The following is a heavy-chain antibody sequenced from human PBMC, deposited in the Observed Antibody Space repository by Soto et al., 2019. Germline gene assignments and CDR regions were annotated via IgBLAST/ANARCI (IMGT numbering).Heavy chain of an antibody. J-gene: IGHJ4*02. V-gene: IGHV4-59*08. Sequence: SETLSLTCTVSGGSISSYYWSWIRQPPGKGLEWIGYIYYSGSTNYNPSLKSRVTISVDTSKNQFSLKLSSVTAADTAVYYCARHSWASHSSSSIYFDYWGQGTLVTVSS. CDR1: GGSISSYY. CDR3: ARHSWASHSSSSIYFDY. CDR2: IYYSGST. D-gene: IGHD6-6*01.